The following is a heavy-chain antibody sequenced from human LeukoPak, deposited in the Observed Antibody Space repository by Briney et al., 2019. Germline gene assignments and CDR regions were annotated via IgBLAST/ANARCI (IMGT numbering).Heavy chain of an antibody. J-gene: IGHJ6*02. Sequence: PGGSLRLSCAASGVTLSSNYMSWVRQAPGKGLEWGSVIYSGGSTYYPDSVKGRFTISRGNSKNTLYLQMNSLRAEDTAVYYCARDSVFYYYYGMDVWGQGTTVTVSS. CDR2: IYSGGST. D-gene: IGHD3-16*01. V-gene: IGHV3-66*01. CDR1: GVTLSSNY. CDR3: ARDSVFYYYYGMDV.